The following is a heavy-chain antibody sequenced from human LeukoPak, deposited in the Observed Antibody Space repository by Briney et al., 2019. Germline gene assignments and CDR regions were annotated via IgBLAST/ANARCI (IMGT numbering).Heavy chain of an antibody. CDR3: AREFRSGNKYFDY. D-gene: IGHD3-10*01. Sequence: KPSDTLSLTCAVSGYSISSSNWWGWIRQPPGKGLEWIGYIYYSGSTNYNPSLNSRITISVDTSKNQFPLKLSSVTAADTAVYYCAREFRSGNKYFDYWGQGTLVTVSS. V-gene: IGHV4-28*03. CDR2: IYYSGST. J-gene: IGHJ4*02. CDR1: GYSISSSNW.